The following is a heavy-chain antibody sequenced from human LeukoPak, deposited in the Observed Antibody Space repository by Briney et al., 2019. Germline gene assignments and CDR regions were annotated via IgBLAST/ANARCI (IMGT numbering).Heavy chain of an antibody. Sequence: GGSLRLSCAASGITFNSYTMNWVRQAPGKGLEWVSSISSSSSYIYYAASVKGRFTISRDNAKNSLYLQINSLRAEDTAVYYCARIYNIDSTVFRPFDCWGQGTLVTVSS. J-gene: IGHJ4*02. CDR1: GITFNSYT. CDR2: ISSSSSYI. V-gene: IGHV3-21*01. D-gene: IGHD2/OR15-2a*01. CDR3: ARIYNIDSTVFRPFDC.